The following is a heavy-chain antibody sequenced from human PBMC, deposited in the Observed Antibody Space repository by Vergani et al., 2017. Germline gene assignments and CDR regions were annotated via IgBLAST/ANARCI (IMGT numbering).Heavy chain of an antibody. J-gene: IGHJ4*02. D-gene: IGHD6-19*01. CDR2: ISSSSSTI. Sequence: QLQESGPGLVKPSATLSLTCSVSGASIRSSNYYWGWIRQPPGKGLEWVSYISSSSSTIYYADSVKGRFTISRDNAKNSLYLQMNSLRAEDTAVYYCASSSGWYKSYYFDYWGQGTLVTVSS. CDR3: ASSSGWYKSYYFDY. V-gene: IGHV3-11*04. CDR1: GASIRSSNYY.